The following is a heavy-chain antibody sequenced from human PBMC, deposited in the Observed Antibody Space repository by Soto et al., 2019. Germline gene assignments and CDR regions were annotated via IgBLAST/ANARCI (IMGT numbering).Heavy chain of an antibody. CDR3: AARYFDWLLSNDAFDI. V-gene: IGHV1-58*01. CDR2: IVVGSGNT. D-gene: IGHD3-9*01. J-gene: IGHJ3*02. CDR1: EYTFSTYS. Sequence: GASVKDSCKASEYTFSTYSLQWVRQARGQRLEWIGWIVVGSGNTNYAQKFQERVTITRDMSTSTAYMELSSLRSEDTAVYYCAARYFDWLLSNDAFDIWGQGTMVTVSS.